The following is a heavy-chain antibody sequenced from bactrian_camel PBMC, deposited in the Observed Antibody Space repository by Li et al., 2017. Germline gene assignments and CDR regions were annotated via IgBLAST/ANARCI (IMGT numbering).Heavy chain of an antibody. CDR1: GFTSNGCA. Sequence: HVQLVESGGGSVKAGGSLRLSCTDPGFTSNGCAMNWFRQAAGKERKGVAVICSDGSTRYADSVKGRFTISLDNAKNTLYLQMSSLKPEDAAMYYCAALRRREPWALLNRRFVDYWGQGTQV. J-gene: IGHJ4*01. CDR3: AALRRREPWALLNRRFVDY. V-gene: IGHV3S55*01. D-gene: IGHD1*01. CDR2: ICSDGST.